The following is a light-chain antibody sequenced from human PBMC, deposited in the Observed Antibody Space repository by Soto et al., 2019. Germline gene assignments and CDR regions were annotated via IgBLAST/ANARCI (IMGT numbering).Light chain of an antibody. CDR1: QSVSSN. CDR3: QQRSNWRRT. J-gene: IGKJ1*01. Sequence: EVVMAQSPGRLSVSPGERATVSCRASQSVSSNLAWYQQKPGQAPRLLIYGASTRATGIPARFSGSGSGTDFTLTISSLEPEDFAVYYCQQRSNWRRTFGQGSKVDIK. CDR2: GAS. V-gene: IGKV3-11*01.